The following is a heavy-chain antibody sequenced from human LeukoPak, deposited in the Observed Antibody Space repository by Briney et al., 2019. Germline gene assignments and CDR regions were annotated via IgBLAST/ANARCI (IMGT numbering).Heavy chain of an antibody. V-gene: IGHV3-23*01. CDR2: ISGSGGST. J-gene: IGHJ4*02. Sequence: GGSLRLSCAASGFTFSSYAMSWVRQAPGKGLEWVSAISGSGGSTTYADSVKGRFTISRDNSKNALYLQMNSLRVEDTAVYYCAKMGWAAVGMSGGGYWGQGILVTVSS. D-gene: IGHD6-19*01. CDR1: GFTFSSYA. CDR3: AKMGWAAVGMSGGGY.